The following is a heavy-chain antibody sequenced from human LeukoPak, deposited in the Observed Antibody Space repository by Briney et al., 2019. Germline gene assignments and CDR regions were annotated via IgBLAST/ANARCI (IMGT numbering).Heavy chain of an antibody. CDR2: IYYSGST. CDR1: GGSISSSSYY. J-gene: IGHJ4*02. Sequence: KPSETLSLTCTVSGGSISSSSYYWGWIRQPPGKGLEWIGSIYYSGSTYYNPSLKSRVTISVDTSKNQFSLKLSSVTAADTAVYYCARHEIAGDYWGQGTLVTVSS. D-gene: IGHD6-13*01. CDR3: ARHEIAGDY. V-gene: IGHV4-39*01.